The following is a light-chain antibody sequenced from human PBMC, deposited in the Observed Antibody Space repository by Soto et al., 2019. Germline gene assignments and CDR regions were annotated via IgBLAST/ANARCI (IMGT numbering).Light chain of an antibody. J-gene: IGKJ5*01. CDR3: QQFEDFPRAII. Sequence: DIQMTQSPSSLSASVGDRVTITCQASQDISTYLNWYQQKPGEAPKLLIYDASNLETGVPSRFSGSGSGTDFTFTISSLQPEDIATYYCQQFEDFPRAIIFGQGTRLDLK. CDR2: DAS. V-gene: IGKV1-33*01. CDR1: QDISTY.